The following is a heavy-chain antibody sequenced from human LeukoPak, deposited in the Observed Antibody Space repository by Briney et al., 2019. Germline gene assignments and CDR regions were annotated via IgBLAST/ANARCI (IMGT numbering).Heavy chain of an antibody. Sequence: GGSLRLSCAASGFRFSSYAMSWVRQAPGKRLEWVSAISGSGVSTYYADSVKGRFTVSRDNSKNTLYLQMSSLRAEDTAVYYCARGWDYGSGDYWGQGTLVTVSS. J-gene: IGHJ4*02. CDR3: ARGWDYGSGDY. D-gene: IGHD3-10*01. CDR2: ISGSGVST. CDR1: GFRFSSYA. V-gene: IGHV3-23*01.